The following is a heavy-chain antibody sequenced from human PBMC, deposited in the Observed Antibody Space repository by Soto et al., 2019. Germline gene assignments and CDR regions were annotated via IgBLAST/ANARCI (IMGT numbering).Heavy chain of an antibody. V-gene: IGHV3-23*01. Sequence: LRLSCAVSGFNFNDYAMSWVRQAPGKGLEWVAVISGNGGFRYYADFVKGRFTVSRDNSKNTVYLQMSNLGSEDTAVYYCAKAQEGDMTFTIVVTYGMDAWGRGTTVTVSS. CDR3: AKAQEGDMTFTIVVTYGMDA. CDR1: GFNFNDYA. CDR2: ISGNGGFR. J-gene: IGHJ6*02. D-gene: IGHD1-26*01.